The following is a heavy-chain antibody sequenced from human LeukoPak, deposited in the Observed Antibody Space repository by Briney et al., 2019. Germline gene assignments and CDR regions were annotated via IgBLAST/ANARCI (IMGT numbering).Heavy chain of an antibody. D-gene: IGHD3-10*01. Sequence: GSLRLSCAASGFTVSSNFLSWVRQPPGKGLEWIGYITGSIYFSGSTKYDPSLESRVTMSVDTSKNQFSLTLSSVTAADTAVYYCARDSRDYGSGSYWDVWGQGTTVTVSS. J-gene: IGHJ6*02. CDR1: GFTVSSNF. CDR3: ARDSRDYGSGSYWDV. V-gene: IGHV4-59*02. CDR2: ITGSIYFSGST.